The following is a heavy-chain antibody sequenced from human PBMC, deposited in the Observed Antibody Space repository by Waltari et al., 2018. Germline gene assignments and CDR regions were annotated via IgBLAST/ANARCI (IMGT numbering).Heavy chain of an antibody. Sequence: QVQLVQSGAEVKKPGSSVKVSCKASGGTFSSYAISWVRQAPGQGLEWMGGIIPSFGTATYAQKFQGRVTITADESTSTAYMELSSLRSEDTAVYYCTRLGGDGYTFGYWGQGTLVTVSS. V-gene: IGHV1-69*13. D-gene: IGHD5-12*01. CDR3: TRLGGDGYTFGY. J-gene: IGHJ4*02. CDR1: GGTFSSYA. CDR2: IIPSFGTA.